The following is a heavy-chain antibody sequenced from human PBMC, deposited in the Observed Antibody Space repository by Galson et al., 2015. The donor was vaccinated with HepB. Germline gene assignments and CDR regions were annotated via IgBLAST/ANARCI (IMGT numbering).Heavy chain of an antibody. CDR1: GYTFTSYG. V-gene: IGHV1-18*01. CDR3: ASSAGTYYYGSGSYHSSYSLDY. Sequence: SVKVSCKASGYTFTSYGISWVRQAPGQGLEWMGWISAYNGNTNYAQKLQGRVTMTTDTSTSTAYMELSSLRSEDTAVYYRASSAGTYYYGSGSYHSSYSLDYWGQGTLVTVSS. CDR2: ISAYNGNT. D-gene: IGHD3-10*01. J-gene: IGHJ4*02.